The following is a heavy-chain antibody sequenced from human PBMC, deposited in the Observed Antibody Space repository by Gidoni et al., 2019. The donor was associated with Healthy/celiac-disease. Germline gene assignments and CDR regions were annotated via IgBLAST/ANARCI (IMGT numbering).Heavy chain of an antibody. J-gene: IGHJ4*02. CDR3: AKGNIAVAADFDY. CDR1: GFTFSSYG. Sequence: QVQLVESGGGVVQPGRSLRLSCAASGFTFSSYGMHWVRQAPGKGLEWVAVISYDGSNKYYADSVKGRFTISRDNSKNTLYLQMNSLRAEDTAVYYCAKGNIAVAADFDYWGQGTLVTVSS. V-gene: IGHV3-30*18. D-gene: IGHD6-19*01. CDR2: ISYDGSNK.